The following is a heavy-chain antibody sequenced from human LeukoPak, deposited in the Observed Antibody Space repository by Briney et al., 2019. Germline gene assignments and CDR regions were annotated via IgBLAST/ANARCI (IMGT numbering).Heavy chain of an antibody. Sequence: GRSLRLSCAASGFTFSSYAMHWVRQAPGKGLEWVAVISYDGSNKYYADSVKGRFTISRDNSKNTLYLQMNSLRAEDTAVYYCASDFSRFGEWGFDYWGQGTLVTVSS. CDR1: GFTFSSYA. V-gene: IGHV3-30-3*01. D-gene: IGHD3-10*01. CDR3: ASDFSRFGEWGFDY. J-gene: IGHJ4*02. CDR2: ISYDGSNK.